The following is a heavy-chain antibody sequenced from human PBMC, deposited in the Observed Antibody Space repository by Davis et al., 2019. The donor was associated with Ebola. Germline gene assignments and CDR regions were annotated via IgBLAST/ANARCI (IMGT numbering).Heavy chain of an antibody. CDR1: GGSVSSGSYY. CDR2: INHSGST. V-gene: IGHV4-39*07. Sequence: PSETLSLTCTVSGGSVSSGSYYWSWIRQPPGKGLEWIGEINHSGSTNYNPSLKSRVTISVDTSKNQFSLKLSSVTAADTAVYYCARGIWFGARGDGYYYYMDVWGKGTTVTVSS. D-gene: IGHD3-10*01. CDR3: ARGIWFGARGDGYYYYMDV. J-gene: IGHJ6*03.